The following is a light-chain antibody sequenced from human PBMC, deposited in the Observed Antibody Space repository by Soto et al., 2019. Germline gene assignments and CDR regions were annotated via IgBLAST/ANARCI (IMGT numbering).Light chain of an antibody. Sequence: EIVLTQSPGTLSLSPGERARLSCRASQSVSNNYLAWYQQKPGQAPRLLIYGASSRATGIPDRFSGSGSGTDFTLTISRLEPEDFAVYYCQQYGSSSWTLGQGTRLEIK. CDR2: GAS. V-gene: IGKV3-20*01. CDR1: QSVSNNY. J-gene: IGKJ5*01. CDR3: QQYGSSSWT.